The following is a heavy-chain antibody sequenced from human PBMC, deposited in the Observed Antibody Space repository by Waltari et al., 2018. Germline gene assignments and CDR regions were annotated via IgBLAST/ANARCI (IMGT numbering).Heavy chain of an antibody. D-gene: IGHD6-6*01. J-gene: IGHJ4*02. V-gene: IGHV4-59*11. Sequence: QVQLQESVPGLVKPSETLALPCAVSGGPISSHYWSCIRQPPGKGLEWIGYIYYSGRTNYNPSLKSRVTISVDTSKNQFSLKLSSVTAADTAVYYCAREGELAARAFDYWGQGTLVTVSS. CDR2: IYYSGRT. CDR3: AREGELAARAFDY. CDR1: GGPISSHY.